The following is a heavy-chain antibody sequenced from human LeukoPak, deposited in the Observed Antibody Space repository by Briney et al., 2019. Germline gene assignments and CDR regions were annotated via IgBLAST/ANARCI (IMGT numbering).Heavy chain of an antibody. J-gene: IGHJ5*02. Sequence: GGSLRLSCAASGFTFSSYALHWVRQAPGKGLEWSSIISSDGSKTHYADSVKGRFTISRDNSKNTLYLQMSSLRAEDTAVYYCARERLAGTINWFGPWGQGTLVTVSS. V-gene: IGHV3-30*15. CDR1: GFTFSSYA. CDR2: ISSDGSKT. D-gene: IGHD6-19*01. CDR3: ARERLAGTINWFGP.